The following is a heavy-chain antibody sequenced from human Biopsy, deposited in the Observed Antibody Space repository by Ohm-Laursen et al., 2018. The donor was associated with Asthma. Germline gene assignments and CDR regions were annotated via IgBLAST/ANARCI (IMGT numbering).Heavy chain of an antibody. CDR3: ARAGALIVGATMGY. V-gene: IGHV1-46*01. J-gene: IGHJ4*02. D-gene: IGHD1-26*01. Sequence: ATVKISCKASGYTFTSYYMHWARQAPGQGLEWMGIINPSGGSTSYAQKFQGRVTMTRDTSTSTVYMELSSLRSEDTAVYYCARAGALIVGATMGYWGQGTLVTVSS. CDR2: INPSGGST. CDR1: GYTFTSYY.